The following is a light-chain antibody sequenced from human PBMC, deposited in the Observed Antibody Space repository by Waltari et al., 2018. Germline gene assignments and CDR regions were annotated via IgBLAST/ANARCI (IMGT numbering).Light chain of an antibody. CDR1: RSISTD. Sequence: EVVLTQSPAILSLSPGERATLLCRASRSISTDLAWYQHKPGKAPKIVIFDSLNRATGIPARFSGSGSGTDVTLTITNVEPEDFAVYYCQQRYSWPRTFGQGTKVEI. CDR2: DSL. J-gene: IGKJ1*01. V-gene: IGKV3-11*01. CDR3: QQRYSWPRT.